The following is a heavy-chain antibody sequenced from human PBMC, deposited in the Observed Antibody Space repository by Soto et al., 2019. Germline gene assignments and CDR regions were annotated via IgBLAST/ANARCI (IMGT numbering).Heavy chain of an antibody. V-gene: IGHV3-23*01. CDR2: ISATGGGT. J-gene: IGHJ5*01. Sequence: PGGSLRLSCAASGFKFSSYAMSWVRQAPGKGLGWVSLISATGGGTYYADSVKGRFTISRDNSDNTLYLQVHSLRAEDTAVYYCAKDRRAGGNSAFYFDFWGQGAQVTVSS. CDR1: GFKFSSYA. D-gene: IGHD3-16*01. CDR3: AKDRRAGGNSAFYFDF.